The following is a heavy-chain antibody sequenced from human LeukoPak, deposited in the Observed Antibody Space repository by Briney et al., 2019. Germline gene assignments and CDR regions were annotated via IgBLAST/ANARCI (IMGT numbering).Heavy chain of an antibody. CDR2: INPNSGGT. Sequence: ASVKVSCKASGYTFTGYYMHWVRQAPGQGLEWMGRINPNSGGTNYAQKFQGRFTMTRDTSISTAYMELSRLRSDDTAVYYCARVEITMVRGVPSRLNYWGQGTLVTVSS. J-gene: IGHJ4*02. V-gene: IGHV1-2*06. D-gene: IGHD3-10*01. CDR1: GYTFTGYY. CDR3: ARVEITMVRGVPSRLNY.